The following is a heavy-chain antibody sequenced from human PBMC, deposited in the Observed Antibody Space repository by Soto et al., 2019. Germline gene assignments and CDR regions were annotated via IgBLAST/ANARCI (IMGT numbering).Heavy chain of an antibody. CDR2: ISAYNGNT. D-gene: IGHD4-17*01. Sequence: QVQLVQSGAEVKKPGASVKVSCKASGYTFISYGISWVRQAPGQGLEWMGWISAYNGNTNSAQKLQGRVTMTTDTATSTAYMELRSLRSDDTAVYYCARCIYDYGDFTFDYWGQGTLVTVSS. V-gene: IGHV1-18*01. CDR3: ARCIYDYGDFTFDY. J-gene: IGHJ4*02. CDR1: GYTFISYG.